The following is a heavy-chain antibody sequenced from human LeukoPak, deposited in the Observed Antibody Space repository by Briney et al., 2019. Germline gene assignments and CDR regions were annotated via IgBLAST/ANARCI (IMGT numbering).Heavy chain of an antibody. CDR1: GFTFSRYW. CDR2: IKQEGSEK. D-gene: IGHD3-22*01. J-gene: IGHJ6*02. Sequence: GGSLRLSCAASGFTFSRYWMSWGRQAPGQGLEWVANIKQEGSEKYYVDSVKGRFTISRDNAKNSLYLQMNSLRAEDTAVYYCARVAYYYDSSGYYHLVYGMDVWGQGTTVTVSS. CDR3: ARVAYYYDSSGYYHLVYGMDV. V-gene: IGHV3-7*04.